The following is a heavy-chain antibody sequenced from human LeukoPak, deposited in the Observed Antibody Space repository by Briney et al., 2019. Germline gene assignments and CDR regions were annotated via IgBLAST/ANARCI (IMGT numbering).Heavy chain of an antibody. D-gene: IGHD3/OR15-3a*01. CDR3: ARVYPPRDWLFGGRGYYYYYMDV. CDR1: GFTFSSYE. V-gene: IGHV3-48*03. J-gene: IGHJ6*03. CDR2: ISSSGSTI. Sequence: TGGSLRLSCAASGFTFSSYEMNWVRQAPGKGLEWVSYISSSGSTIYYADSVKGRFTISRDNAKNSLYLQMNSLRTEDTAVYYCARVYPPRDWLFGGRGYYYYYMDVWGKGTTVTISS.